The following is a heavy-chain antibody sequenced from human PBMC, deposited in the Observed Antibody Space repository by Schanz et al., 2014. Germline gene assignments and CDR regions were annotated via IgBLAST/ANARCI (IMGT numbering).Heavy chain of an antibody. Sequence: QVQLVQSGAEVKQPGASVKVSCKASGYSFTTYDVNWVRQAPGQGLEWMGWISGYNGDTNYAPKFQDRVTMTTDTSTGITSLELRNLKSDDTAVYYCARDRVSFVRGPLGVDWGQGTQVIVSS. J-gene: IGHJ4*02. CDR2: ISGYNGDT. CDR3: ARDRVSFVRGPLGVD. V-gene: IGHV1-18*01. D-gene: IGHD3-10*01. CDR1: GYSFTTYD.